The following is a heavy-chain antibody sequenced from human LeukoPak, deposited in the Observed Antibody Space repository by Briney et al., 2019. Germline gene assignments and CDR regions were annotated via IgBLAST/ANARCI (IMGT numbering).Heavy chain of an antibody. J-gene: IGHJ5*02. CDR1: GGSLTSYY. CDR2: IYASGST. CDR3: ARGDRAVAGAWGWFDP. Sequence: SETLSLTCTVSGGSLTSYYWSWIRQPAGKGPEWIGRIYASGSTNYNPSLKSRVTMSVDTSKNQFSLRLNSVTAADTAVYYCARGDRAVAGAWGWFDPWGQGTLVTVSS. D-gene: IGHD6-19*01. V-gene: IGHV4-4*07.